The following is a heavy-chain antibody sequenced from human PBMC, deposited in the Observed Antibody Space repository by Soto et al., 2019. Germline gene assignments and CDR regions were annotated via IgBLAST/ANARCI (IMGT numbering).Heavy chain of an antibody. J-gene: IGHJ4*02. CDR2: VSGSGDST. D-gene: IGHD2-21*02. CDR3: AKGRASDFPGCKQDY. V-gene: IGHV3-23*01. Sequence: EVQLLESGGGLAQPGGSLRLSCAASAFTFSSYAISWVRQAPGKGLAWVSAVSGSGDSTYYADSVKGRFTISRDNSKNTLYLQMNSLRAEDTAVYYCAKGRASDFPGCKQDYWGQGTLVTVSS. CDR1: AFTFSSYA.